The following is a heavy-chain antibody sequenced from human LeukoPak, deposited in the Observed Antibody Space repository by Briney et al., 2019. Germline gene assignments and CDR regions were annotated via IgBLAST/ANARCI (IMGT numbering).Heavy chain of an antibody. CDR3: ARRGEYCGGDCYSDY. J-gene: IGHJ4*02. Sequence: GESLKISCKGSGYSFTNYWIGWVRQMPGKGLEWMGIIYPGDSDARYSPSFQGQVTMSADKSISTAYLQWSSLKASDTAMYYCARRGEYCGGDCYSDYWGQGTLVTVSS. V-gene: IGHV5-51*01. D-gene: IGHD2-21*02. CDR1: GYSFTNYW. CDR2: IYPGDSDA.